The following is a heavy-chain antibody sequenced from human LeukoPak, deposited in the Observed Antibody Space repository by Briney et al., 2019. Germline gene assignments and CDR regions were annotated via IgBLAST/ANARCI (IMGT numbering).Heavy chain of an antibody. CDR3: ARGQDTYYYAYNWFDP. Sequence: GGSLRLSCAASGFTFSSYSMNWVRQAPGKGLEWVSYISSSSSTIYYADSVKGRFTISRDNAKNSLYLQMNSLRAEDTAVYYCARGQDTYYYAYNWFDPWGQGTLVTVSS. CDR2: ISSSSSTI. J-gene: IGHJ5*02. CDR1: GFTFSSYS. V-gene: IGHV3-48*01. D-gene: IGHD3-10*01.